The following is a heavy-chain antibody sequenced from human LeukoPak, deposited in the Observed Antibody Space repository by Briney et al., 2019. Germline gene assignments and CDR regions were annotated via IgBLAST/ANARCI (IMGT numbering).Heavy chain of an antibody. CDR2: ISGSGGST. Sequence: PGGSLRLSCVASGFTFSSNVMSWVRQAPGKGLEWVSVISGSGGSTYYADSVKGRFTISRDNAKNSLYLQMNSLRAEDTAVYYCVRDNPRQQGFAYWGQGTLVTVSS. D-gene: IGHD6-13*01. CDR3: VRDNPRQQGFAY. J-gene: IGHJ4*02. CDR1: GFTFSSNV. V-gene: IGHV3-23*01.